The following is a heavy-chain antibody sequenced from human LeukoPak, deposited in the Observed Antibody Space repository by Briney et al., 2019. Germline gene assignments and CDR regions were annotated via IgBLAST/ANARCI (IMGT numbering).Heavy chain of an antibody. J-gene: IGHJ4*02. CDR3: ARSAIGLGFFDY. V-gene: IGHV1-2*02. Sequence: ASVRVSCKASGYTFTGYYIHWVRQAPGQGLEWMGWITPKSGDTDSAQKLQDRVTMTRDTSISTAYMELSRLTSDDTAVYYCARSAIGLGFFDYWGQGTLVTVSS. D-gene: IGHD2-2*02. CDR1: GYTFTGYY. CDR2: ITPKSGDT.